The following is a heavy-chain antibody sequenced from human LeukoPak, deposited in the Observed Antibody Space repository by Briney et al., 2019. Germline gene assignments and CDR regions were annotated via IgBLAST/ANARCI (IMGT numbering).Heavy chain of an antibody. CDR1: GGSISSYY. CDR3: ARHQRDYYYGSGLPGIDY. V-gene: IGHV4-59*08. D-gene: IGHD3-10*01. CDR2: IYYSGST. Sequence: SETLSLTCTVSGGSISSYYWSWIRQPPGKGLEWIGYIYYSGSTNYNPSLKSRVTISVDTSKNQFSLKLSSVTAADTAVYYCARHQRDYYYGSGLPGIDYWGQGTLVTVSS. J-gene: IGHJ4*02.